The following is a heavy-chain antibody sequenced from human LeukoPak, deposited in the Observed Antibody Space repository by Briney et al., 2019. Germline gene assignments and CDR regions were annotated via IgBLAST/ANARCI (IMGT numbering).Heavy chain of an antibody. CDR3: ARDERKYCSSTSCPYYYYYYMDV. Sequence: GRSLRLSCAASGFTFSSYWMSWVRQAPGKGLEWVANIKQEGSEKYYVDSVKGRFTISRDNAKNSLYLQMNSLRAEDTAVYYCARDERKYCSSTSCPYYYYYYMDVWGKGTTVTVSS. CDR1: GFTFSSYW. J-gene: IGHJ6*03. D-gene: IGHD2-2*01. V-gene: IGHV3-7*01. CDR2: IKQEGSEK.